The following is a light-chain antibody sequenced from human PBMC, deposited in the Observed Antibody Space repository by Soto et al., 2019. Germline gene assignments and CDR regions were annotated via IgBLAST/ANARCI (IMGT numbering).Light chain of an antibody. CDR2: DVA. V-gene: IGKV3-20*01. Sequence: EIVLTQSPGTLSLSPGERATLSCRASQSIDSGYVAGYQQRPGLSPRLLIFDVASRATGIPDRFSGSGSGTDFTLIIRRLEPEDLAVYYCQQYYRSPYTFGGGTKVEIK. CDR1: QSIDSGY. CDR3: QQYYRSPYT. J-gene: IGKJ4*01.